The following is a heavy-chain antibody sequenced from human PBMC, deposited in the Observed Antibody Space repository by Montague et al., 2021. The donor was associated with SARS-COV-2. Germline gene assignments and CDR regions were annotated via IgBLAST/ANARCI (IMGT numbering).Heavy chain of an antibody. J-gene: IGHJ3*02. D-gene: IGHD4-11*01. CDR3: ARDATTLAFDI. V-gene: IGHV3-21*01. CDR1: GFTFSSYS. CDR2: ISSSSSYI. Sequence: SLRLSCAASGFTFSSYSMNWVRQAPGKGLEWVSSISSSSSYIYYADSVKGRFTISRDNAKNLLYLQMNSLRAEDTAVYYCARDATTLAFDIWGQGTMVTVSS.